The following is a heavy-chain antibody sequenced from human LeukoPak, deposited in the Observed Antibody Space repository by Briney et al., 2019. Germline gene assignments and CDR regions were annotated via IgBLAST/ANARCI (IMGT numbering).Heavy chain of an antibody. J-gene: IGHJ4*02. CDR2: ISTTSGRT. D-gene: IGHD5-18*01. Sequence: PGGSLRLSCAASGFSFSNYAMSWVRQAPGKGLEWVSAISTTSGRTFYADSVKGRLTISRDNSKNTLYLQMHSLRAEDTAVYYCAKGGYSYGRTYFDYWGQGTLVTVSS. CDR3: AKGGYSYGRTYFDY. V-gene: IGHV3-23*01. CDR1: GFSFSNYA.